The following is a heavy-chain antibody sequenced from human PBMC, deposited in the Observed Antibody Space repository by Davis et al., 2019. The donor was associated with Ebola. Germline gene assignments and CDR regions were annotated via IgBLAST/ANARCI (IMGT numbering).Heavy chain of an antibody. D-gene: IGHD3-10*01. CDR1: GFTFSSYW. CDR2: INHSGST. CDR3: ATPKKLWFGFQGRSYYFDY. Sequence: GSLRLSCAASGFTFSSYWMSWVRQAPGKGLEWIGEINHSGSTNYNPSLKSRVTISVDTSKNQFSLKLSPVTAADTAVYYCATPKKLWFGFQGRSYYFDYWGQGTLVTVSS. V-gene: IGHV4-34*08. J-gene: IGHJ4*02.